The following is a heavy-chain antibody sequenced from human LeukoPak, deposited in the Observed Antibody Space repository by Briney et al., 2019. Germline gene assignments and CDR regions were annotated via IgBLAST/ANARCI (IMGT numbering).Heavy chain of an antibody. V-gene: IGHV4-59*01. CDR3: ARGSTAYSYGYVSTYYGMDV. D-gene: IGHD5-18*01. CDR2: IYYSGST. Sequence: SETLSLTCTVSGGSISSYYWSWIRQPPGKGLEWIGYIYYSGSTNYNPSLKSRVTISVDTSKNQFSLKLSSVTAADTAVYYCARGSTAYSYGYVSTYYGMDVWGQGTTVTVSS. J-gene: IGHJ6*02. CDR1: GGSISSYY.